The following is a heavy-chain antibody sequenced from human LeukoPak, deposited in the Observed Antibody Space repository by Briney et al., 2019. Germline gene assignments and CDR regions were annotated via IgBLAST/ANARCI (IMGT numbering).Heavy chain of an antibody. CDR3: ARGGVAVAGTGWFDP. J-gene: IGHJ5*02. D-gene: IGHD6-19*01. Sequence: GGSLRLSCAASGFTFSSYAMHWVRQAPGKGLEWVAVISYDGSNKYYADSVKGRFTISRDNSKNTLYLQMNSLRAEDTAVYYCARGGVAVAGTGWFDPWGQGTLVTVSS. CDR2: ISYDGSNK. CDR1: GFTFSSYA. V-gene: IGHV3-30*04.